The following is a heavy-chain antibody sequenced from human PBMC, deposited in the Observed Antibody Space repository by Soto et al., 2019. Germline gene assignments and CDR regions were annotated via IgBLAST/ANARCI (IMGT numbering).Heavy chain of an antibody. Sequence: QVQLVQSGAEVRKPGASVKVSCKTSGYTFTHYGISWVRQAPGQGLEWVGWISAYSGKTHYAQKVQGKVTMTTDTSTSTAYLEVGSLRSDDTAVYFCARDPYLGDHQYWGQGTLVTVSS. J-gene: IGHJ4*02. D-gene: IGHD3-16*01. CDR2: ISAYSGKT. V-gene: IGHV1-18*01. CDR3: ARDPYLGDHQY. CDR1: GYTFTHYG.